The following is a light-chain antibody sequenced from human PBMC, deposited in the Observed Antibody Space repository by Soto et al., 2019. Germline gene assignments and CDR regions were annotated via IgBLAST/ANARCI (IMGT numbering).Light chain of an antibody. V-gene: IGKV1-39*01. Sequence: DIQLTQSPSSLSASVGDRVTITCRASETIARYLNWYQQKPGKAPNLLIYAASTLKSGFPSRFSGTGAGTDFTLTILRLQPEDFATYYSVQTYTPPRACGQGPNVDI. CDR3: VQTYTPPRA. CDR1: ETIARY. CDR2: AAS. J-gene: IGKJ1*01.